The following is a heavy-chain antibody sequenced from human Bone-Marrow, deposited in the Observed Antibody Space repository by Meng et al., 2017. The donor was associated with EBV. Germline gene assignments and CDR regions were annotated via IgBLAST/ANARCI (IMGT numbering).Heavy chain of an antibody. CDR3: AKVRYSDYDSIDY. Sequence: EVQLLESGGGLVQPGGSLRLSCVASRFRFSSFAMTWVRQAPGKGLGWVSTISGSGGTTWYTDSVMGRFTISRDNSKNTLHLQMNSLRAEDMALYYCAKVRYSDYDSIDYWGQGALVTVSS. V-gene: IGHV3-23*01. CDR2: ISGSGGTT. J-gene: IGHJ4*02. CDR1: RFRFSSFA. D-gene: IGHD5-12*01.